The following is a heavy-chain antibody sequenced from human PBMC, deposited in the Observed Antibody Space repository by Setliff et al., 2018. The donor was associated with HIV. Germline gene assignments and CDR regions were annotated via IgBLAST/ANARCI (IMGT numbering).Heavy chain of an antibody. Sequence: PSETLSLTCAISGASISSGDYSWSWIRQPPGRDLEWIGYFYHSGNTYYSPSLHSRVTLSVDKSKNEFYLSLASVTAADTAVYYCARESLNLGELSSNPDASDIWGQGTMATVSS. CDR2: FYHSGNT. D-gene: IGHD3-16*02. V-gene: IGHV4-30-2*01. CDR3: ARESLNLGELSSNPDASDI. J-gene: IGHJ3*02. CDR1: GASISSGDYS.